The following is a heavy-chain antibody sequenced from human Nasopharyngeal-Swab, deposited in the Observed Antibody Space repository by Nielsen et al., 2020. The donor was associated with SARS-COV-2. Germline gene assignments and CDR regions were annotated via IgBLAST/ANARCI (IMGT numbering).Heavy chain of an antibody. D-gene: IGHD2-8*02. V-gene: IGHV3-15*01. J-gene: IGHJ3*02. CDR3: TRGPPYTDTYWDAFDI. Sequence: GGSLRLSCAASGFTFSNAWMSWVRQAPGKGLEWVGRIKSKTGGGTTDYAAPVKGRFIISRDDSKNTVFLQMNSLKTEDTAVYYCTRGPPYTDTYWDAFDIWGQGTMVSVSS. CDR2: IKSKTGGGTT. CDR1: GFTFSNAW.